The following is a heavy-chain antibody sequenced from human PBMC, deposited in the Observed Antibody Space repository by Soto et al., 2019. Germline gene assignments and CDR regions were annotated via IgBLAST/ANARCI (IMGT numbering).Heavy chain of an antibody. CDR2: IYYSGST. CDR1: GGSISSGGYY. Sequence: SETLSLTCTVSGGSISSGGYYWSWIRQHPGKGLEWIGYIYYSGSTYYNPSLKSRVTISVDTSKNQFSLKLSSVIAVDTAVYYCARTKDYYHISGFHQSVYFDYWGQGTLVTVSS. CDR3: ARTKDYYHISGFHQSVYFDY. V-gene: IGHV4-31*03. J-gene: IGHJ4*02. D-gene: IGHD3-22*01.